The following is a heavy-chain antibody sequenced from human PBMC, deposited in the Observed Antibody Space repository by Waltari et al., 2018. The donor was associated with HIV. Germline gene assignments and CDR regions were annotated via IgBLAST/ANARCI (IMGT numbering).Heavy chain of an antibody. CDR1: GGSISSSSSY. J-gene: IGHJ3*02. Sequence: QLQLQESGPGLVKPSETLSLTCTVSGGSISSSSSYWGWIRQPPGKGLEWIGSIYYSGRTNDNPSRKSRVTISVDTSKNQFSLKLSSVTAADTAVYYCARHTDAFDIWGQGTMVTVSS. V-gene: IGHV4-39*01. CDR2: IYYSGRT. CDR3: ARHTDAFDI.